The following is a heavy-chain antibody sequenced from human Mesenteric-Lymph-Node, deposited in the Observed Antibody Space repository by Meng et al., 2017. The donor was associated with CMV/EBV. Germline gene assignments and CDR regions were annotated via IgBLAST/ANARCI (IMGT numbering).Heavy chain of an antibody. CDR2: IILTLGIA. CDR1: GDTFNSYS. V-gene: IGHV1-69*10. D-gene: IGHD4-11*01. J-gene: IGHJ4*02. Sequence: VSCKGSGDTFNSYSINWVRQAPGQGLEWVGGIILTLGIANYAREFEGRVTITADKFTSTAYMELSSLRFEDTAVYYCATGSDSDYDYWGQGTLVTVSS. CDR3: ATGSDSDYDY.